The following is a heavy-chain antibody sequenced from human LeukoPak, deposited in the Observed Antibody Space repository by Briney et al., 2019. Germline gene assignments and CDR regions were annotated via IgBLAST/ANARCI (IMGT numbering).Heavy chain of an antibody. V-gene: IGHV1-18*01. CDR3: ARFIAARDYYGMDV. J-gene: IGHJ6*02. D-gene: IGHD6-25*01. CDR2: ISTYNGNA. Sequence: GASVKVSCKASGYTFSSYGISWVRQAPGQGLEWMGWISTYNGNAKYARNLQGRVTMTTDTSTSTAYMELRSLRSEDTAVYYCARFIAARDYYGMDVWGQGTTVTVSS. CDR1: GYTFSSYG.